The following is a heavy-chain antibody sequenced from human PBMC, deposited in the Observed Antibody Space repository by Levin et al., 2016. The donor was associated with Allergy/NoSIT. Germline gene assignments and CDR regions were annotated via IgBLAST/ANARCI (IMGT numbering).Heavy chain of an antibody. D-gene: IGHD3-10*01. V-gene: IGHV3-20*03. CDR2: INWNGGST. Sequence: WIRQPPGKGLEWVSGINWNGGSTGYADSVKGRFTISRDNAKNSLYLQMNSLRAEDTALYYCAREDPERLWFGDRKGDAFDIWGQGTMVTVSS. CDR3: AREDPERLWFGDRKGDAFDI. J-gene: IGHJ3*02.